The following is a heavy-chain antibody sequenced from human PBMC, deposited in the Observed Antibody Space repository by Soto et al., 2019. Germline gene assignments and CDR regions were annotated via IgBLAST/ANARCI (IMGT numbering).Heavy chain of an antibody. CDR3: ARDKGGGAVVPDY. CDR1: GFTFNTYG. Sequence: QVQVVESGGGVVQPGRSLRLSCAASGFTFNTYGMHWVRQAPGKGLEWVAVIWYDESNKYYADSVKGRFTISRDNSKNTLYLQMNSLRGEDTAVYYCARDKGGGAVVPDYWGQGTLVTVSS. CDR2: IWYDESNK. J-gene: IGHJ4*02. V-gene: IGHV3-33*01. D-gene: IGHD6-19*01.